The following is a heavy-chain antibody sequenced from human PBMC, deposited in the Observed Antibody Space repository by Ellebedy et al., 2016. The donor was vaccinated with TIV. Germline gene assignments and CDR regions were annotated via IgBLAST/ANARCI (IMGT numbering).Heavy chain of an antibody. Sequence: GESLKISCAASGFTFSDYYMSWIRQAPGKGLEWVSYISNSDSSIFYADSVRGRFTISRYNAKNLLYLQMKSLRAEDTAVYYCARDARFIDHQHNWFDPWGQGTLVTVSS. J-gene: IGHJ5*02. CDR2: ISNSDSSI. CDR3: ARDARFIDHQHNWFDP. CDR1: GFTFSDYY. V-gene: IGHV3-11*01. D-gene: IGHD2-2*01.